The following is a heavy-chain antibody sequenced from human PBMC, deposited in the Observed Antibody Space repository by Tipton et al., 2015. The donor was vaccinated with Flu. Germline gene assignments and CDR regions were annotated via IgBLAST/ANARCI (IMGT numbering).Heavy chain of an antibody. CDR1: GYFISSGYY. D-gene: IGHD6-13*01. CDR2: IIQSGNA. CDR3: GWDSAAHYGMDV. V-gene: IGHV4-38-2*02. J-gene: IGHJ6*02. Sequence: TLSLTCTVSGYFISSGYYWGWIRQSPGTGLQWIATIIQSGNAYYNPSLRSRVTISVATTKNLFSLNLSSVTAADTAVYYCGWDSAAHYGMDVWGQGTTVTVS.